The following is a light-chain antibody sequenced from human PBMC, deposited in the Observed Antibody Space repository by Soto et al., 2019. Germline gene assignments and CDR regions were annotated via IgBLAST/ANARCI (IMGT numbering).Light chain of an antibody. CDR3: QQYNNWPLT. J-gene: IGKJ4*01. Sequence: ETVMTQSPASLSMSPGEGVTLSCRASQSVRSNLAWYQQRPGQAPRLLIYGASTRAADIPARFSGSGSGAESTLTISSLQSEDFAFYYCQQYNNWPLTFGGGTKV. CDR2: GAS. V-gene: IGKV3-15*01. CDR1: QSVRSN.